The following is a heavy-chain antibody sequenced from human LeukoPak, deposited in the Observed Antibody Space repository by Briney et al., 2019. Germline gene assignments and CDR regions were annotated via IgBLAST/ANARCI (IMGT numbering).Heavy chain of an antibody. Sequence: GGSLRLSCAASGLTFSSYWMSWVRQAPGKGLEWVANINEDGSGKYYVDSVKGRFTISRDNAKNSLYLQLNSLRVEDTAVYYCARELYPGEIWGQGTLVTVSS. J-gene: IGHJ4*02. CDR1: GLTFSSYW. D-gene: IGHD2-8*01. CDR2: INEDGSGK. V-gene: IGHV3-7*01. CDR3: ARELYPGEI.